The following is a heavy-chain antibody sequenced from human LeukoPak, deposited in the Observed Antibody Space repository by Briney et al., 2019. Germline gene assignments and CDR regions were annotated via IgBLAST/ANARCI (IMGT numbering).Heavy chain of an antibody. CDR1: GGSISSYY. Sequence: SETLSLTCTVSGGSISSYYWGWIRQPAGKGLEWIGRIYTSGSTNYNPSLKSRVTMSVDTSKNQFSLKLSSVTAADTAVYYCARDRGLGAHNWFDPWGQGTLVTVSS. CDR2: IYTSGST. J-gene: IGHJ5*02. D-gene: IGHD1-26*01. CDR3: ARDRGLGAHNWFDP. V-gene: IGHV4-4*07.